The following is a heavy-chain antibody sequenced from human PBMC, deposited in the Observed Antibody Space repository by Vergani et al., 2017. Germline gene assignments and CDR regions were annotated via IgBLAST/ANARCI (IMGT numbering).Heavy chain of an antibody. CDR3: AKIRTADYMWDDY. CDR1: GFPFSSYA. D-gene: IGHD3-16*01. J-gene: IGHJ4*02. CDR2: ISGSGGST. V-gene: IGHV3-23*01. Sequence: EVQLLESGGGLVQPGGSLRLSCAASGFPFSSYAMSWVRQAPGKGLEWVSAISGSGGSTYYADSVKGRFTIYRDNSKNTLYLQMNSLRAEDTAVYYCAKIRTADYMWDDYWGQGTLVTVSS.